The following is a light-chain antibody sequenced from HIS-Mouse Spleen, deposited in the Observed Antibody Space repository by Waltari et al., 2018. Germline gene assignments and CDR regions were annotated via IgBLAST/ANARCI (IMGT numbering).Light chain of an antibody. Sequence: QSALTQPASVSGSPGQSITISCTGTSSDVGSYNLVSWYQQHPGKAPKLMIYDVSNRPSGVSNRFSGSKSGNTASMTISGLQAEDEADYCCSSYTSSSTLVVFGGGTKLTVL. CDR3: SSYTSSSTLVV. J-gene: IGLJ2*01. CDR2: DVS. CDR1: SSDVGSYNL. V-gene: IGLV2-14*02.